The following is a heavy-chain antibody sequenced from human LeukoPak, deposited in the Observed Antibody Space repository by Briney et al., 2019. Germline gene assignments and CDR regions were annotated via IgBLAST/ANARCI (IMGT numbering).Heavy chain of an antibody. J-gene: IGHJ4*02. CDR1: GYRFPNYC. V-gene: IGHV5-51*01. D-gene: IGHD2-2*02. CDR3: ATGGASTTNCYRCFDS. CDR2: IYPDDSDT. Sequence: GESLKISGKGSGYRFPNYCIGWVRQMSGKGLEWRVSIYPDDSDTRYSTSFQGQVTISADKSITTAYLQWSSLKASDTAMYYCATGGASTTNCYRCFDSWGQGTLVTVSS.